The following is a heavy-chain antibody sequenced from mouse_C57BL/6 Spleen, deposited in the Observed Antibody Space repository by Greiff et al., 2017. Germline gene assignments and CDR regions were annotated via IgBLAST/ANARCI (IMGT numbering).Heavy chain of an antibody. CDR3: ARRMGSSTRYFDV. CDR1: GYAFSSSW. CDR2: IYPGDGDT. J-gene: IGHJ1*03. Sequence: QVQLQQSGPELVKPGASVKISCKASGYAFSSSWMNWVKQRPGKGLEWIGRIYPGDGDTNYNGKFKGKATLTADKSSSTAYMQLSSLTSEDSAVYFCARRMGSSTRYFDVWGTGTTVTVSS. D-gene: IGHD1-1*01. V-gene: IGHV1-82*01.